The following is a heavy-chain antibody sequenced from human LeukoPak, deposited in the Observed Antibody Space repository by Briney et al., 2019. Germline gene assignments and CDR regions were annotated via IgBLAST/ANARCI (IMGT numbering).Heavy chain of an antibody. Sequence: PGGALRLSCAASEFTFSDEYMSWIRQTPGKGLEWVSYISNSGSYTNYADSVKGRFTISRDNAKNSLYLQMSSLRAEDTAVYYCARSRGAGPAAYFDYWGQGTLITVSS. CDR2: ISNSGSYT. CDR3: ARSRGAGPAAYFDY. D-gene: IGHD6-19*01. V-gene: IGHV3-11*03. J-gene: IGHJ4*02. CDR1: EFTFSDEY.